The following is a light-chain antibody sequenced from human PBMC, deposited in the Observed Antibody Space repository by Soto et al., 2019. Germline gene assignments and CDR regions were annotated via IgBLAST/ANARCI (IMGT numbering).Light chain of an antibody. CDR1: QTVRSSF. CDR3: HQYGSSPLP. Sequence: DIVLTQSPGTLSLSPGERATLSCRASQTVRSSFLAWYQQKPGLAPRLLIYGASSRATGIPDRFSGSGSGADFTLTISRLEPEDFAVYYCHQYGSSPLPFGGGTNVEIK. J-gene: IGKJ4*01. V-gene: IGKV3-20*01. CDR2: GAS.